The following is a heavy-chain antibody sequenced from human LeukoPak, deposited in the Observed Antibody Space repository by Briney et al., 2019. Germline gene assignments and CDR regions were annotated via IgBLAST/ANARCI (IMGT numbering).Heavy chain of an antibody. CDR2: VYASGST. Sequence: SETLSLTCTVSGASINNYYWNWIRQPPEEGLEWIGYVYASGSTNFNPALKSRVSISLDTSKNQSSLKLTSVTAADTAVYYCARGAPSLYYYYMDIWGKGTSVTVSS. D-gene: IGHD3-16*01. CDR3: ARGAPSLYYYYMDI. V-gene: IGHV4-4*08. CDR1: GASINNYY. J-gene: IGHJ6*03.